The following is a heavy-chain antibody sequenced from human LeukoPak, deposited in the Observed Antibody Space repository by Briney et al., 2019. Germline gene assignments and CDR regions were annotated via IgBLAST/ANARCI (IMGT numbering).Heavy chain of an antibody. J-gene: IGHJ4*02. Sequence: SVKVSCKASGGTFSSYAINWVRQAPGQGLEWVGGIIPIFATANYAQKFQGRVTITADKSTSTAYMELSSLGSEDAAMYYCARVIDSSSSGDFDYWGQGTLVTVSS. CDR1: GGTFSSYA. CDR2: IIPIFATA. V-gene: IGHV1-69*06. D-gene: IGHD6-6*01. CDR3: ARVIDSSSSGDFDY.